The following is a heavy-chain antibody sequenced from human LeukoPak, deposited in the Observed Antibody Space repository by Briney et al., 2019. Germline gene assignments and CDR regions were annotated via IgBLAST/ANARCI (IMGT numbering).Heavy chain of an antibody. CDR1: QFKFSSYG. CDR3: GKGNEIDY. V-gene: IGHV3-30*02. D-gene: IGHD1-1*01. Sequence: GGSLRLSCAASQFKFSSYGMHWVRQAPGKGLEWVAFIRHNASATNHADSVRGRFTVSRDNSKNTLYLQMNSLRPEDTAVYYCGKGNEIDYWGPGTLVTVSS. CDR2: IRHNASAT. J-gene: IGHJ4*02.